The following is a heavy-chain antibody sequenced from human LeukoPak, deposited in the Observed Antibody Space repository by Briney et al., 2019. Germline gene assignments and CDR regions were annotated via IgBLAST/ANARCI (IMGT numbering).Heavy chain of an antibody. D-gene: IGHD3-16*02. CDR2: INHRGST. V-gene: IGHV4-34*01. J-gene: IGHJ4*02. Sequence: SETLSLTCAVYGGSFSGYYWNWIRQPPGKGREWIGEINHRGSTNYNPSLKSRVTISVDTSKKQFSLKLSSVTAADTAVYYCARGRTTYDYVWGSYRPPDYWGQGTLVTVSS. CDR3: ARGRTTYDYVWGSYRPPDY. CDR1: GGSFSGYY.